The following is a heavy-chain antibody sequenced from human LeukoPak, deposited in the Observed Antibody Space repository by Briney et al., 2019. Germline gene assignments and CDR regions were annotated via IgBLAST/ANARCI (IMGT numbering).Heavy chain of an antibody. CDR1: GFTFSRYG. V-gene: IGHV3-30*18. D-gene: IGHD3-10*01. Sequence: GGSLRLSCAASGFTFSRYGMHWVRQAPGKGLEWVAVISYDGSNKYYADSVKGRFTISRDNSKNTLYLQMNSLRAEDTAVYYCAKLSYGSGSSADYWGQGTLVTVSS. CDR2: ISYDGSNK. CDR3: AKLSYGSGSSADY. J-gene: IGHJ4*02.